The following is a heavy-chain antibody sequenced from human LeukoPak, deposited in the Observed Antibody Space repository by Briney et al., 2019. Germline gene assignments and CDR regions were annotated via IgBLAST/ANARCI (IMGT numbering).Heavy chain of an antibody. D-gene: IGHD3-22*01. CDR3: ATDRGDDSSGYYPPGFDY. CDR1: GYTLTELS. Sequence: ASVKVSCKVSGYTLTELSMHWVRQAPGKGLEWMGGFDPEDGETIYAQKLQGRVTMTEDTSTDTAYMELSSLRTEDTAVYYCATDRGDDSSGYYPPGFDYWGQGTLVTVSS. CDR2: FDPEDGET. V-gene: IGHV1-24*01. J-gene: IGHJ4*02.